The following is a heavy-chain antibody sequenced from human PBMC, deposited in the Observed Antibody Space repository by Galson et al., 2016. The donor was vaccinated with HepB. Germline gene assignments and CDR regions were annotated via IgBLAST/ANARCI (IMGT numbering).Heavy chain of an antibody. CDR2: MNPNSGNT. Sequence: SVKVSCKASGHTLNSYDINWVRQATGQGLEWMGWMNPNSGNTGYAQKFQGRVTMTRNTPISTAYMELSSLRSEDTAVYYCASERWEKVGRYYYYGMDVWGQGTTVTVSS. V-gene: IGHV1-8*01. CDR3: ASERWEKVGRYYYYGMDV. J-gene: IGHJ6*02. CDR1: GHTLNSYD. D-gene: IGHD1-26*01.